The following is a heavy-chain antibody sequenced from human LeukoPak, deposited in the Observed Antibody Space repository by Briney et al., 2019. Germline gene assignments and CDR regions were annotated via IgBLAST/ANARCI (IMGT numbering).Heavy chain of an antibody. Sequence: GGSLRLSCAASGFTFSSYGMHWVRQAPGKGLEWVAVIWYDGSNKYYADSVKGRFTISRDNSKNTLYLQMNSLRAEDTAVYYCARGQCSSPSCRYFDYWGQGTLVTVSS. V-gene: IGHV3-33*01. CDR3: ARGQCSSPSCRYFDY. CDR1: GFTFSSYG. J-gene: IGHJ4*02. CDR2: IWYDGSNK. D-gene: IGHD2-2*01.